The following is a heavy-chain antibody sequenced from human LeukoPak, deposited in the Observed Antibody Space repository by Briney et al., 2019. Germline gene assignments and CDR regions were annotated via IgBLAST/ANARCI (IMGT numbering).Heavy chain of an antibody. CDR1: GFTFSSYW. CDR3: ARAMIVLATYYFDY. J-gene: IGHJ4*02. V-gene: IGHV3-7*01. Sequence: PGGSLRLSCAASGFTFSSYWMSWVRQAPGKGLEWVANIKEDGSETYYVDSVRGRFTISRDNAKNSLYLQMNSLRAEDTAVYYCARAMIVLATYYFDYWGQGTLVTVSS. D-gene: IGHD3-22*01. CDR2: IKEDGSET.